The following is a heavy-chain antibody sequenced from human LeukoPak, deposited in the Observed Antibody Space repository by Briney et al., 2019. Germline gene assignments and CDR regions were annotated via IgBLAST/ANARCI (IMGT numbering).Heavy chain of an antibody. CDR3: ARGEDYSNYYFDY. D-gene: IGHD4-11*01. V-gene: IGHV4-31*03. CDR2: IYYSGSN. Sequence: PSQTLSLTCTVSGGSISSGGYYWSWIRQHPGQGLEWIGYIYYSGSNYYNPSLKSRVTISVDTSKNQFSLKLSSVTAADTAVYYCARGEDYSNYYFDYWGQGTLVTVSS. J-gene: IGHJ4*02. CDR1: GGSISSGGYY.